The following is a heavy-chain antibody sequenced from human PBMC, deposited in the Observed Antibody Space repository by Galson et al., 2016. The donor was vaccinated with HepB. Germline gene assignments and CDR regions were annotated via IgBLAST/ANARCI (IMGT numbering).Heavy chain of an antibody. CDR3: ARGRGVGVTAVFDY. CDR2: ISSNSSYI. D-gene: IGHD1-26*01. CDR1: GFTFSNSI. Sequence: SLRLSCAASGFTFSNSIMNWVRQAPGKGLEWVSSISSNSSYIYYADSLKGRFTISRDNAKNSLYLQMNSLRAEDTAVYYCARGRGVGVTAVFDYWGQGTLVTVSS. J-gene: IGHJ4*02. V-gene: IGHV3-21*01.